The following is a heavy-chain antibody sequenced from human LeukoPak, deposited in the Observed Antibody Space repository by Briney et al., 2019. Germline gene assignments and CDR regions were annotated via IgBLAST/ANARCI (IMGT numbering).Heavy chain of an antibody. Sequence: GGSLRLSCAASGFTFSDTWMHWVRQAPGEGLVWVSRIRSDGSDTRYAESVKGRFTISRDNAKNTLYLQMNSLRAEDTAVYFCARGQTLTFWGQGTLVTVSS. CDR2: IRSDGSDT. CDR1: GFTFSDTW. J-gene: IGHJ4*02. V-gene: IGHV3-74*01. CDR3: ARGQTLTF.